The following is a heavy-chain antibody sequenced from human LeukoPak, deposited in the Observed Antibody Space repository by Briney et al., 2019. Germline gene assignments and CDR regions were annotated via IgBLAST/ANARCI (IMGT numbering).Heavy chain of an antibody. CDR2: INPSGGST. CDR1: GYTFTSYH. D-gene: IGHD3-22*01. J-gene: IGHJ4*02. V-gene: IGHV1-46*01. CDR3: ARAQNDYYYDSSGYYS. Sequence: ASVKVSCKASGYTFTSYHMHWVRQAPGQGLGWMGIINPSGGSTSYAQKFQGRVTMTRDTSTSTVYMELSSLRSEDTAVYYCARAQNDYYYDSSGYYSWGQGTLVTVSS.